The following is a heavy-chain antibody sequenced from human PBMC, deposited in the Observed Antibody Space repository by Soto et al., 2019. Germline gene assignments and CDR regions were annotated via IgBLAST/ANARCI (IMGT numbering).Heavy chain of an antibody. CDR2: IYYSGST. D-gene: IGHD6-6*01. Sequence: QVQLQESGPGLVKPSQTLSLTCTVSGGSISSGGYYWSWIRQHPGKGLEWIGYIYYSGSTYYNPSLQSRVTISVDTSKNQFALKLSSVTAADTAVYYCARVGQLAGRGSFDYWGPGTLVTVSS. CDR1: GGSISSGGYY. J-gene: IGHJ4*02. V-gene: IGHV4-31*03. CDR3: ARVGQLAGRGSFDY.